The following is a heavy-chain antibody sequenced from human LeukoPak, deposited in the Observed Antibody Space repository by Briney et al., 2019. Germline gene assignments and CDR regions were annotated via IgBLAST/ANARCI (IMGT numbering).Heavy chain of an antibody. V-gene: IGHV1-18*01. CDR3: ARDSSGDRYYYYYGMDV. CDR1: VFTFTDEY. CDR2: ISAYNGNT. D-gene: IGHD3-22*01. Sequence: ASVKVSCTSSVFTFTDEYIHWVRQAPGQGLEWMGWISAYNGNTNYAQKLQGRVTMTTDTSTSTAYMELRILRSDDKAVYYCARDSSGDRYYYYYGMDVWGQGTTVTVSS. J-gene: IGHJ6*02.